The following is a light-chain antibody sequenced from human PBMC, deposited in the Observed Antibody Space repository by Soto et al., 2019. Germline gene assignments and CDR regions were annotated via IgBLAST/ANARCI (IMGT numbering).Light chain of an antibody. Sequence: QAVVTQPASVSGSPGQSITISCTGTSSDVGGYNYVSWYQQHPGKAPKLMIYDVTNRPSGISNRFSGSKSGNTASPTISGLQAEDEADYYCSSYTTSRTLVFGGGTKLTVL. CDR2: DVT. CDR1: SSDVGGYNY. V-gene: IGLV2-14*03. CDR3: SSYTTSRTLV. J-gene: IGLJ2*01.